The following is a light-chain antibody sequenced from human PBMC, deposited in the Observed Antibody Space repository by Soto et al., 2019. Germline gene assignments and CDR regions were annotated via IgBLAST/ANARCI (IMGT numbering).Light chain of an antibody. J-gene: IGLJ1*01. CDR2: DVT. CDR3: CSYAGSRYV. V-gene: IGLV2-8*01. Sequence: QSVLTQPPSASGSPGQSVTISCTCTSSDVGGYNYVSWYQQHPGKAPKLMIYDVTKRPSGVPDRFSGSKSGNTASLTVSGLQAEDEADYYCCSYAGSRYVFGTGTKVTVL. CDR1: SSDVGGYNY.